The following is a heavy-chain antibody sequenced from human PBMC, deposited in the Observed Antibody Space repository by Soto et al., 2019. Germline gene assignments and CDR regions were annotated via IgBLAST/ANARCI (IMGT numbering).Heavy chain of an antibody. V-gene: IGHV4-31*03. CDR2: IYYSGST. D-gene: IGHD2-15*01. CDR1: VGSISSGGYC. J-gene: IGHJ3*02. CDR3: ARVVVAWSYTFHI. Sequence: SETLSLTCTVSVGSISSGGYCWSWIRQHPGKGLEWIGYIYYSGSTYYNPSLKSRVTISVDTSKNQFSLKLSSVTAADTAVYYCARVVVAWSYTFHISGQGTMVTVSS.